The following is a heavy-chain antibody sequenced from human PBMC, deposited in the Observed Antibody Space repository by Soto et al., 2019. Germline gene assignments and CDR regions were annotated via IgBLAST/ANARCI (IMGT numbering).Heavy chain of an antibody. D-gene: IGHD4-17*01. J-gene: IGHJ4*01. CDR2: IKSKTDGGTI. V-gene: IGHV3-15*01. CDR3: SFQKSTTVTTFEN. CDR1: GFTFNNAW. Sequence: PGGSLRLSCEASGFTFNNAWMSWIRQAPGKGLEWVGRIKSKTDGGTIDYAAPVKGRFTISRDDSKSTLYLQMNSLKNEDTAVYYCSFQKSTTVTTFENWGPGTLVTVSS.